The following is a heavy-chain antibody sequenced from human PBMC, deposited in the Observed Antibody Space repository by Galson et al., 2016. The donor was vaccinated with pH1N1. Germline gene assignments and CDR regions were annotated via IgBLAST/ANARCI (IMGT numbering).Heavy chain of an antibody. CDR3: TRHDRFCGGGSCYSVWFDP. D-gene: IGHD2-15*01. V-gene: IGHV5-51*01. J-gene: IGHJ5*02. CDR2: IYPGDSDT. CDR1: GYNFTNYW. Sequence: QSGAEVKKPGDSLKISCKVSGYNFTNYWIGWVRQMPGKGLEWMGIIYPGDSDTKYSPSFQGHVTISADRSITTAYLQWSSLRASDTAIYYFTRHDRFCGGGSCYSVWFDPWGQGTLVTVSS.